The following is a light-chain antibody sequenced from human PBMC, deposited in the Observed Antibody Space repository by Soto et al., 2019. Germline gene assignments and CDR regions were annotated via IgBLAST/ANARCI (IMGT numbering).Light chain of an antibody. CDR3: QQYNTFSSPT. V-gene: IGKV1-5*01. CDR2: DAS. J-gene: IGKJ2*01. Sequence: DIQMTQSPSTLSASVGDRVTITCRASQSINIWLAWYQQKTGKAPNVLIYDASTLQSGVPSRFSGSGSGTEFTLTISNLQPDDYATYYCQQYNTFSSPTFGQGTKLEI. CDR1: QSINIW.